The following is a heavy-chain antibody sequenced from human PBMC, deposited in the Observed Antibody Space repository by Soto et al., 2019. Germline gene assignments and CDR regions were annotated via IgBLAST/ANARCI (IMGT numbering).Heavy chain of an antibody. CDR1: GFISSSYV. J-gene: IGHJ6*02. CDR3: ARDPGTIPDVINYSMDV. CDR2: ISSDGTSE. Sequence: QEQLVESGGGVVQPGRSLRLSCAASGFISSSYVMHWVRQAPGKGLEWVALISSDGTSEYYADPVKVRFTISRHNSKNTLYLQMNSLRTEETAVYFCARDPGTIPDVINYSMDVWGQGTTVTV. D-gene: IGHD1-1*01. V-gene: IGHV3-30-3*01.